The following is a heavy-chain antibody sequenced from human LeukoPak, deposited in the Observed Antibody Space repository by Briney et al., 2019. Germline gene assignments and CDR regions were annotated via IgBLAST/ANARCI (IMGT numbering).Heavy chain of an antibody. V-gene: IGHV3-23*01. D-gene: IGHD4-23*01. J-gene: IGHJ4*02. CDR2: ISGSGGST. Sequence: GSLRLSCAASGFTFSSYAMSWVRQAPGKGLEWVSAISGSGGSTYYAASVTGRFSISRDKSKNTLYLQMNRLRAADTAVYYCARGGPDYGGNSAYSGPGTLVTAS. CDR1: GFTFSSYA. CDR3: ARGGPDYGGNSAY.